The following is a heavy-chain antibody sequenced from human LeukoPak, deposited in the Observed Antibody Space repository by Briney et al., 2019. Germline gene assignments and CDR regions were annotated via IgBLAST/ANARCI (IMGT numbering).Heavy chain of an antibody. D-gene: IGHD4-11*01. CDR3: ARDVADYSNYYYYYMDV. CDR1: GGSISSSSYY. Sequence: SETLSLTCTVSGGSISSSSYYWRWIRQPPGKGLEWIGSIYYSGSTYYNPSLKSRVTISVDTSKNQFSLKLSSVTAADTAVFYCARDVADYSNYYYYYMDVWGKGTTVTVSS. J-gene: IGHJ6*03. V-gene: IGHV4-39*07. CDR2: IYYSGST.